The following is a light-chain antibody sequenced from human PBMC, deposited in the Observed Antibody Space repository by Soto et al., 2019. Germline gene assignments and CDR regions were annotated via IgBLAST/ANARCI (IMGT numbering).Light chain of an antibody. V-gene: IGKV1-9*01. CDR2: ATS. CDR1: RDISSS. CDR3: QQLNSYPYT. Sequence: DIQLTQSPSFLSASVGDRVTITCRASRDISSSLAWYQQKPGKAPKLLIYATSTLQSGVPSRFSGSGSGTEFTLTISSLQPEDFATYFCQQLNSYPYTFGQGTKLEIK. J-gene: IGKJ2*01.